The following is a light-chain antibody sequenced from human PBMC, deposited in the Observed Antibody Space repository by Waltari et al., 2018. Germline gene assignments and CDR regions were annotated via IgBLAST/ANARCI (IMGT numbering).Light chain of an antibody. CDR3: QQSDRTPFT. CDR2: GAS. CDR1: QTISNY. Sequence: DIQMTQSPSSLSASVGDRVTITCRASQTISNYLNWYQVKPGKAPKLLVYGASNLRSGVPPRFSGTASGTEYIFIISSLQPEDFATYYCQQSDRTPFTFGPGTKVEVK. V-gene: IGKV1-39*01. J-gene: IGKJ3*01.